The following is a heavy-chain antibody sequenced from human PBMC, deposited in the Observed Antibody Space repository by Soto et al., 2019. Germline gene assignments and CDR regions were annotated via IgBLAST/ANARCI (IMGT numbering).Heavy chain of an antibody. J-gene: IGHJ6*02. CDR3: AKDAITMVRGVISYYGMDV. V-gene: IGHV3-9*01. D-gene: IGHD3-10*01. CDR2: ISWNSGSI. Sequence: EVQLVESGGGLVQPGRSLRLSCAASGFTFDDYAMHWVRQAPGKGLEWVSGISWNSGSIGYADSVKGRFTISRDNAKXXLXGQMNSLRAEDTALYYCAKDAITMVRGVISYYGMDVWGQGTTVTVSS. CDR1: GFTFDDYA.